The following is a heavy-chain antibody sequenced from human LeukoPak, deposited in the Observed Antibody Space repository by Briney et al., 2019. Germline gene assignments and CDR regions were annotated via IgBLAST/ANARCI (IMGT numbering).Heavy chain of an antibody. CDR3: ARDRGYLDGFDI. CDR1: GASISNYY. D-gene: IGHD3-10*01. V-gene: IGHV4-59*01. Sequence: SETLSLTCTVSGASISNYYWSWIRQPPGKGLEWIGYIYYSGSTNYNPSLNSRVTISVDKSKSQLSLKLSSVAAADTAVYYCARDRGYLDGFDIWGQGTMVTVSS. CDR2: IYYSGST. J-gene: IGHJ3*02.